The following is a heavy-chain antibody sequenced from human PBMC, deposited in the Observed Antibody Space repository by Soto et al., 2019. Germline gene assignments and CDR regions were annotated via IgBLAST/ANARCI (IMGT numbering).Heavy chain of an antibody. V-gene: IGHV3-15*01. CDR3: VRHWSGYFGYYYYMDV. CDR1: GFTFSNAW. J-gene: IGHJ6*03. Sequence: GGSLRLSCAASGFTFSNAWMSWVRQAPGKGLEWVGRIKSKTDGGTTDYAAPVKGRFTISRDDSKNTLYLQMNSLKTEDTAVYYCVRHWSGYFGYYYYMDVWGKGTTVTVSS. CDR2: IKSKTDGGTT. D-gene: IGHD3-3*01.